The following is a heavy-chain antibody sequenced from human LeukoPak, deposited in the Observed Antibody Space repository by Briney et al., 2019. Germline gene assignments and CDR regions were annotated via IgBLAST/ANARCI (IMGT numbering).Heavy chain of an antibody. CDR1: GFTFSTYI. J-gene: IGHJ6*03. CDR3: ARADYYYYMDV. CDR2: ISGSSSYI. Sequence: GGSLRLSCAASGFTFSTYIMNWVRQAPGKGLEWVSSISGSSSYIYYADSMKGRFTISRDNSKNTLYLQMNSLRAEDTAVYYCARADYYYYMDVWGKGTTVTISS. V-gene: IGHV3-21*04.